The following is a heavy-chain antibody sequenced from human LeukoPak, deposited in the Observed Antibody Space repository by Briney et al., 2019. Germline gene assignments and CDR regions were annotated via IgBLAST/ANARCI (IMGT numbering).Heavy chain of an antibody. CDR2: FDPEDGET. CDR3: ATVFLDPGAFDI. CDR1: GYTLTELS. Sequence: ASVTVSFTVSGYTLTELSMHWVRQAPGKGLEWMGGFDPEDGETIYAQKFQGRVTMTEGTSTDTAYMELSSLRSEDTAVYYCATVFLDPGAFDIWGQGTMVTVSS. V-gene: IGHV1-24*01. D-gene: IGHD3-3*01. J-gene: IGHJ3*02.